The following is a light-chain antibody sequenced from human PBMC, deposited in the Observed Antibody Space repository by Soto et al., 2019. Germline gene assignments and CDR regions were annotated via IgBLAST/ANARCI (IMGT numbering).Light chain of an antibody. V-gene: IGLV8-61*01. Sequence: QTVVTQEPSFSVSPGGTVTLTCGLSSGSVSTSYYPSWYQQTPGQAPRTLIYSTNTRSSGVPDRFSGSILGNKAALTITGAQADDESDYYCVLYMDGPWVFGGGTKLTVL. CDR3: VLYMDGPWV. CDR1: SGSVSTSYY. CDR2: STN. J-gene: IGLJ3*02.